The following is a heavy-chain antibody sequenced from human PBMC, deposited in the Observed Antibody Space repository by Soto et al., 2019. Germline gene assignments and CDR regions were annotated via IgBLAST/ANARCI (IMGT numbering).Heavy chain of an antibody. CDR3: ARVYSSSSGRALDY. V-gene: IGHV3-7*01. CDR1: GLTFNSYW. CDR2: IKQDGSEK. Sequence: EVQLVESGGGLVQPGESLRLSCAASGLTFNSYWMSWVRQAPGKGLEWVANIKQDGSEKNYVDSVKGRFTVSRDNAINSVHLQMNSLRAEDTAVYFCARVYSSSSGRALDYRGRGTLVIVSS. J-gene: IGHJ4*02. D-gene: IGHD6-6*01.